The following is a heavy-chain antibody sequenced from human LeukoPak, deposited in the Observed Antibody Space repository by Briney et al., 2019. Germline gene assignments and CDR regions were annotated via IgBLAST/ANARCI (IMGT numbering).Heavy chain of an antibody. CDR2: ISAYNGNT. J-gene: IGHJ6*02. V-gene: IGHV1-18*01. CDR1: GYTFNSYG. D-gene: IGHD6-19*01. Sequence: RASVKVSCKASGYTFNSYGISWVRQAPGQGLECMGWISAYNGNTNYAQKLQGRVTMTTDTSTSTAYMELRSLRSDDTAVYYCARAVRKIAVAGTRYYYGMDVWGQGTTVTVSS. CDR3: ARAVRKIAVAGTRYYYGMDV.